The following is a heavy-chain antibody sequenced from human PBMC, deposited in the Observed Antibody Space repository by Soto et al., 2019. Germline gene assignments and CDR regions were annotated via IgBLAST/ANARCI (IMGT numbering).Heavy chain of an antibody. CDR1: GASVTSYT. J-gene: IGHJ4*02. V-gene: IGHV4-4*07. CDR3: VRDGETTADI. D-gene: IGHD2-21*02. CDR2: VFSPWSA. Sequence: QVQMQESGPRLVKPSETLSLTCTISGASVTSYTWSWIRQPAGKGLEWIGLVFSPWSATYNPSLKSRAVMAMDASENEISLKIDSMTAADAAVYYCVRDGETTADIWGQGGLVTGSS.